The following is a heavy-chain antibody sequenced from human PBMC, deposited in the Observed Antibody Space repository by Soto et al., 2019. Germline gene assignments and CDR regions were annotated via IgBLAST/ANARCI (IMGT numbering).Heavy chain of an antibody. V-gene: IGHV3-21*01. D-gene: IGHD3-10*01. Sequence: GGSLRLSCAASGFAFSSYSMNWVRQAPGKGLEWVSSISSSSSYIYYADSVKGRFTISRDNAKNSLYLQMNSLRAEDTAVYYCARDIYYYGSGSYYMRSYNYYYMDVWGKGTTVTGSS. CDR3: ARDIYYYGSGSYYMRSYNYYYMDV. CDR2: ISSSSSYI. J-gene: IGHJ6*03. CDR1: GFAFSSYS.